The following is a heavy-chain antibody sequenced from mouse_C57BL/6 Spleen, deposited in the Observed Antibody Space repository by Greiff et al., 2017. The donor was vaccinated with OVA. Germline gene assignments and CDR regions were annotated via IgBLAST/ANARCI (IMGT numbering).Heavy chain of an antibody. CDR3: ARFGTYFDV. CDR1: GYTFTSYW. D-gene: IGHD4-1*01. Sequence: QVQLQQPGAELVMPGASVKLSCKASGYTFTSYWMHWVKQRPGQGLEWIGEIDPSDSYTNYNQKFKGKSTLTVDKSSSTAYMQLSSLTSEDSAVYYCARFGTYFDVGGTGTTVTVSS. CDR2: IDPSDSYT. J-gene: IGHJ1*03. V-gene: IGHV1-69*01.